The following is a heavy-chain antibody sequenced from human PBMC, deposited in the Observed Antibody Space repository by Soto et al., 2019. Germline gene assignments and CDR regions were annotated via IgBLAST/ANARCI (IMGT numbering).Heavy chain of an antibody. CDR3: ARVFDTYYFDS. CDR2: IWSDGNNK. V-gene: IGHV3-33*01. D-gene: IGHD3-9*01. CDR1: GFTFSSYG. Sequence: GGSLRLSCAASGFTFSSYGMHWVRQAPGKGLEWVAVIWSDGNNKYYADSVKGRFTISRDNSKKTLYLQMNNLRAEDTAVYYCARVFDTYYFDSWGQGNMVTVSS. J-gene: IGHJ4*02.